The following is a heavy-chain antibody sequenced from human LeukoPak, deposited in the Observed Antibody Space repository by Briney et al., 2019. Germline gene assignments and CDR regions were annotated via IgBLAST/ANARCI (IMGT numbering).Heavy chain of an antibody. V-gene: IGHV3-66*01. CDR3: ASGRSSGWYYYFDY. J-gene: IGHJ4*02. Sequence: GGSLRLSCAASGFTVSSNYMSWVRQAPGKGLEWVSVIYSGGSTYYTDSVKGRFTISRDNSKNTLYLQMNSLRAEDTAVYYCASGRSSGWYYYFDYWGQGTLVTVSS. CDR1: GFTVSSNY. D-gene: IGHD6-19*01. CDR2: IYSGGST.